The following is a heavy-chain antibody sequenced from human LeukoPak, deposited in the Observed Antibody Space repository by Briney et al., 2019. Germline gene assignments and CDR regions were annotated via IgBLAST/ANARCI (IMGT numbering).Heavy chain of an antibody. Sequence: ASVKVSCKASGYTFTSYGISWVRQAPGQGLEWMGWISAYNGNTNYAQKLQGRVTMTTDTSTSTAYMELRGLRSDDTAVYYCAGTLAAAGRNWFDPWGQGTLVTVSS. CDR3: AGTLAAAGRNWFDP. J-gene: IGHJ5*02. V-gene: IGHV1-18*01. D-gene: IGHD6-13*01. CDR1: GYTFTSYG. CDR2: ISAYNGNT.